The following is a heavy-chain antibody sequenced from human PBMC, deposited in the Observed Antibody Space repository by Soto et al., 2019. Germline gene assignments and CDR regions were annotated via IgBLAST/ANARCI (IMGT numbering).Heavy chain of an antibody. V-gene: IGHV1-2*02. CDR3: ARSPLYSSSLFNFDYYYYGMDV. Sequence: ASVKVSCKASGYTFTGYYMHWVRQAPGQGLEWMGWINPNSGGTNYAQKFQGRVTMTRDTSISTAYMELSRLRSDDTAVYYCARSPLYSSSLFNFDYYYYGMDVWGQGTTVTVSS. CDR1: GYTFTGYY. J-gene: IGHJ6*02. CDR2: INPNSGGT. D-gene: IGHD6-6*01.